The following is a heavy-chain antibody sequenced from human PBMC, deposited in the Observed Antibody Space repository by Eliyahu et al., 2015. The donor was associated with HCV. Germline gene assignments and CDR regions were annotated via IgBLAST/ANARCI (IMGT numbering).Heavy chain of an antibody. CDR2: IFYSVYP. CDR1: GGSISRSSYY. V-gene: IGHV4-39*01. CDR3: VTYTSGHDRSPLSMDV. D-gene: IGHD6-19*01. Sequence: QPQLQESGPGLVKPSATLSLTCNVSGGSISRSSYYWGWXRXPPGKGLEWIGSIFYSVYPYYNPSLKXRVXISVDTSKNQXSLKLTSVTASDTAVYYCVTYTSGHDRSPLSMDVWGQGTTVTVSS. J-gene: IGHJ6*02.